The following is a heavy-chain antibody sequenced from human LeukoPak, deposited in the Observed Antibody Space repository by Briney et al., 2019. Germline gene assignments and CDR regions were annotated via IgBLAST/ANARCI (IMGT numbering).Heavy chain of an antibody. Sequence: TGGSLRLSCVASGFAISSNYISWVRQAPGKGLEWVSVIQSGGDTYYADSVKDRFTVSRDDSHNTVYVQMNSLRVEDTAVYYCARHRGVYSDRAMDVWGQGTTVTVS. CDR3: ARHRGVYSDRAMDV. CDR2: IQSGGDT. J-gene: IGHJ6*02. CDR1: GFAISSNY. V-gene: IGHV3-66*04. D-gene: IGHD4-17*01.